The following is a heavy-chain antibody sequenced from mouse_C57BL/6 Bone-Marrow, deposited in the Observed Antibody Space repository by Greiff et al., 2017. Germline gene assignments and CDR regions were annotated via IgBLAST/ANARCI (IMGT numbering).Heavy chain of an antibody. D-gene: IGHD2-4*01. CDR1: GYAFSSYW. J-gene: IGHJ1*03. CDR3: ARESYDYDGYFDV. Sequence: QVQLQQSGAELVKPGASVKISCKASGYAFSSYWMNWVKQRPGKGLEWIGQLYPGDGDTNYNGKFKGKATLTADKSSSTAYMQLSSLTSEDSAVYFCARESYDYDGYFDVWGTGTTVTVSS. V-gene: IGHV1-80*01. CDR2: LYPGDGDT.